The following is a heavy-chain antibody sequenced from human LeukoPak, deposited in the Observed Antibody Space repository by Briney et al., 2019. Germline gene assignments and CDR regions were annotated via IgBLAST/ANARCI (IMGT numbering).Heavy chain of an antibody. J-gene: IGHJ6*02. CDR2: IYYSGST. Sequence: SETLSLTCTVSGGSISSSSYYWGWIRQPAGKGLEWIGNIYYSGSTYYNPSLKSRVTISVDTSKNQFSLKLSSVTAADTAVYYCARDAGHQLSRRNYYAMDVWGQGTTVTVSS. CDR3: ARDAGHQLSRRNYYAMDV. D-gene: IGHD2-2*01. CDR1: GGSISSSSYY. V-gene: IGHV4-39*07.